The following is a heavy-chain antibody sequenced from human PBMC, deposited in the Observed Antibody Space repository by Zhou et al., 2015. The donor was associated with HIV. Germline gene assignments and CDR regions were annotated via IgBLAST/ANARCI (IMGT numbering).Heavy chain of an antibody. D-gene: IGHD4-17*01. CDR3: ATSRRTTRTGGPWPHTLYYFDY. CDR2: FDPEDGET. J-gene: IGHJ4*02. CDR1: GYTLTGLS. Sequence: QVQLVQSGAEVKKPGASVKVSCKVSGYTLTGLSMHWVRQAPGKGLEWMGGFDPEDGETIYAQKFQGRVTMTEDTSTDTAYMELSSLRSEDTAVYYCATSRRTTRTGGPWPHTLYYFDYWGQGTLVTVSS. V-gene: IGHV1-24*01.